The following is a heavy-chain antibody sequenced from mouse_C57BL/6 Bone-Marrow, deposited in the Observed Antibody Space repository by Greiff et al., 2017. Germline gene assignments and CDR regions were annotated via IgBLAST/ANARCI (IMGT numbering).Heavy chain of an antibody. J-gene: IGHJ3*01. Sequence: EVKLQESGGGLVQPGGSMKLSCAASGFTFSDAWMDWVRQSPEKGLEWVAEIRNKANNHATYYAESVKGRFTISRDDSKSSVYLQMNSLRAEDTGIYCCTQGGSYYDYGGFAYWGQGTLVTVSA. CDR1: GFTFSDAW. CDR2: IRNKANNHAT. CDR3: TQGGSYYDYGGFAY. D-gene: IGHD2-4*01. V-gene: IGHV6-6*01.